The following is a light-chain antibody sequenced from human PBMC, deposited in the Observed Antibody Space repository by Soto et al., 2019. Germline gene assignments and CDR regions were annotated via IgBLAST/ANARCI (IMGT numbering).Light chain of an antibody. CDR2: EVS. J-gene: IGLJ1*01. CDR1: SSDVGGSKY. V-gene: IGLV2-14*01. Sequence: QSALTQPASVSGSPGQSITISCTGSSSDVGGSKYVSWYQQHPGKAPRLMIYEVSDRPSWVSNRFSGSKSGNTASLTVSGLQAEDEADYYCSSKTSSVTLYVFGTGTKLTVL. CDR3: SSKTSSVTLYV.